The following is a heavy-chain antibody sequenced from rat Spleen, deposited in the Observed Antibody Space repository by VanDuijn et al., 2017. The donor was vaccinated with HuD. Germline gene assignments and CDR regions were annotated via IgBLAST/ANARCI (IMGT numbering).Heavy chain of an antibody. CDR2: ISYDGRTA. CDR3: ARHGRGERTYYYVMDA. J-gene: IGHJ4*01. CDR1: GLTFSDYY. V-gene: IGHV5-29*01. Sequence: EVQLVESDGGSVQPGRSLKLSCAASGLTFSDYYMAWVRQAPTKGLEWVATISYDGRTAYYRDSVRARFTISRDNAKSILYLQMDSLKSEDTATYYCARHGRGERTYYYVMDAWGQGASVTVSS. D-gene: IGHD4-3*01.